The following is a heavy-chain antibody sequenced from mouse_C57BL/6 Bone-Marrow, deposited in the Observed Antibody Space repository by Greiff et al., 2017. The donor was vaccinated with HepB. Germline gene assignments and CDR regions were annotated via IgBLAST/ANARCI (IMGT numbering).Heavy chain of an antibody. Sequence: EVMLVESEGGLVQPGRSMKLSCTASGFTFSDYYMAWVRQVPEKGLEWVANINYDGSSTYYLDSLKSRFIISGDNAKNILYLQMSSLKSEDTATYYCARDPLTIVTHYWYFEVWGTGTTVTVSS. J-gene: IGHJ1*03. CDR2: INYDGSST. CDR1: GFTFSDYY. V-gene: IGHV5-16*01. CDR3: ARDPLTIVTHYWYFEV. D-gene: IGHD2-5*01.